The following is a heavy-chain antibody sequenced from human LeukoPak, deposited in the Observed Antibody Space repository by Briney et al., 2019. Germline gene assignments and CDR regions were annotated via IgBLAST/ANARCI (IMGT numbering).Heavy chain of an antibody. CDR3: ARDPYSYGSPYYYYGMDV. Sequence: GASVKVSCKVSGYTLTELSMHWVRRAPGKGLEWMGGFDPEDGETIYAQKFQGRVTMTEDTSTDTAYMELSSLRSEDTAVYYCARDPYSYGSPYYYYGMDVWGQGTTVTVSS. D-gene: IGHD5-18*01. V-gene: IGHV1-24*01. J-gene: IGHJ6*02. CDR2: FDPEDGET. CDR1: GYTLTELS.